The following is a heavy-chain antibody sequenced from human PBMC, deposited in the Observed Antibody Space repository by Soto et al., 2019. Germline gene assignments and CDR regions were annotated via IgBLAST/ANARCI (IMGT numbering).Heavy chain of an antibody. CDR2: IYDTGISGYTPST. Sequence: SETLSLTCAVSGGSISSGGYSWSWIRRPPGKGLEWIAYIYDTGISGYTPSTSYNPSLKSRVTMSVDTSKSQFSLKLTSVTAADTAVYYCARGEDAFFYYGLDFWGQGITVTVSS. V-gene: IGHV4-61*08. CDR3: ARGEDAFFYYGLDF. CDR1: GGSISSGGYS. J-gene: IGHJ6*02.